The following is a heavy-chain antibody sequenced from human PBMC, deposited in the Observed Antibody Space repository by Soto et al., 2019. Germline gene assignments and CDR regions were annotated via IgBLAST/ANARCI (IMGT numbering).Heavy chain of an antibody. D-gene: IGHD2-2*01. CDR2: IIPIFGTA. V-gene: IGHV1-69*12. CDR3: ATSAGIVLVPAAPDYYYYGMDV. J-gene: IGHJ6*02. Sequence: QVQLVQSGAEVKKPGSSVKVSCKASGGTFSSYAISWVRQAPGQGLEWMGGIIPIFGTANYAQKFQGRVTITADESTSXDYXEXSSLRSEDTAVYYCATSAGIVLVPAAPDYYYYGMDVWGQGTTVTVSS. CDR1: GGTFSSYA.